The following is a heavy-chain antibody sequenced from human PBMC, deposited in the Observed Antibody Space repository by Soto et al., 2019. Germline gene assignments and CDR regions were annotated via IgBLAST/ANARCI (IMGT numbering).Heavy chain of an antibody. CDR3: AISGDSARANYYYGMDV. CDR2: IDSSDSYT. CDR1: GYSFTSYW. D-gene: IGHD4-17*01. Sequence: GESLKISCKGSGYSFTSYWISWVRQMPGKGLEWMGRIDSSDSYTNYSPSFQGHVTISADKSISTAYLQWSSLKASDTAMYYCAISGDSARANYYYGMDVWRQGTTVTVSS. V-gene: IGHV5-10-1*01. J-gene: IGHJ6*02.